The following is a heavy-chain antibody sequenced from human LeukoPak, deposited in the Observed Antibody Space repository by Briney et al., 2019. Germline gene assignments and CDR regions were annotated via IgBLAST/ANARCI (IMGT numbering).Heavy chain of an antibody. CDR3: ARGGARLSGWSPITLDY. CDR2: INPNSGGT. CDR1: GYTFTGYY. J-gene: IGHJ4*02. D-gene: IGHD6-19*01. V-gene: IGHV1-2*02. Sequence: GASVKVSCKASGYTFTGYYMHWVRQAPGQGLEWMGWINPNSGGTNYAQKFQGRVTMTRDTSISTAYMELSRLRSDDTAVYYCARGGARLSGWSPITLDYWGQGTLVTVSS.